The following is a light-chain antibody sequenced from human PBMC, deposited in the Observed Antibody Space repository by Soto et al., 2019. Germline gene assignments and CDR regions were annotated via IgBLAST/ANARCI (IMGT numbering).Light chain of an antibody. CDR2: GAS. J-gene: IGKJ5*01. CDR3: QQRSNWPLIT. CDR1: QSVSSN. V-gene: IGKV3-11*01. Sequence: EIVLTQSPGTLSLSPGERATLSCRSSQSVSSNLAWYQQKPGQAPRLLIYGASTRATGIPARFSGSGSGTDFTLTISSLEPEDFAVYYCQQRSNWPLITFGQGTRLEIK.